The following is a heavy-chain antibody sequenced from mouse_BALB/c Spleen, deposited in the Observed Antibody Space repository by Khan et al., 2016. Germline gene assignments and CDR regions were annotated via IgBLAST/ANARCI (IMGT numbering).Heavy chain of an antibody. V-gene: IGHV4-1*02. J-gene: IGHJ2*01. D-gene: IGHD1-1*01. CDR1: GFAFSRYW. CDR2: INPDSSTI. Sequence: EVKLLESGGGLVQPGGSLKLSCAASGFAFSRYWMNWVRQAPGKGLEWIGEINPDSSTINYTPSLKDKFIISRDNAKNTLYLQMSKVRSEDTALYYCGRLYYCDFVDCWGQGTALTVSS. CDR3: GRLYYCDFVDC.